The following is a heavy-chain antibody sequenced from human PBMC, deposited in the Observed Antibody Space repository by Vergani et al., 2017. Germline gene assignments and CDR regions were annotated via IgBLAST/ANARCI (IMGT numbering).Heavy chain of an antibody. V-gene: IGHV1-2*02. CDR3: TSFPTETSEYYDSTGYYHRFFEK. Sequence: QVHLAQSGAEVKKPGDSVRVSCKASGYTFTGYYLHWVRLAPGQGLEWMGWINPKNGLTKYAQRFQGRVSLTRDTSITTAFMELSSLRSDDTAMYYCTSFPTETSEYYDSTGYYHRFFEKWGQGTLVTVSS. D-gene: IGHD3-16*01. CDR2: INPKNGLT. CDR1: GYTFTGYY. J-gene: IGHJ4*02.